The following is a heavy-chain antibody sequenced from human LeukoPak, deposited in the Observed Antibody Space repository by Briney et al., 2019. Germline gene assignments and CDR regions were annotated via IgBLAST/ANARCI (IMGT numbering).Heavy chain of an antibody. CDR1: GGSISSYY. V-gene: IGHV4-59*01. J-gene: IGHJ5*02. CDR2: IYYSGST. D-gene: IGHD1-26*01. CDR3: ARGGSYYANWFDP. Sequence: SETLSLTCTVFGGSISSYYWSWIRQPPGKGLEWIGYIYYSGSTNYNPSLKSRVTISVDTSKNQFSLKLSSVTAADTAVYYCARGGSYYANWFDPWGQGTLVTVSS.